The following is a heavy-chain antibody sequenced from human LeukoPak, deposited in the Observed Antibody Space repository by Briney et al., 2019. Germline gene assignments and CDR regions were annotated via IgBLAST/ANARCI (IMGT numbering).Heavy chain of an antibody. V-gene: IGHV1-8*01. CDR2: MNPNSGNT. J-gene: IGHJ3*02. Sequence: ASVKVSCKASGYTFTSYDINWVRQATGQGLEWMGWMNPNSGNTGYAQKFQGRVTMARNTSISTAYMELYSLRSEDTAMYYCARRASYSSGWTDAFDIWGQGTMVTVSS. D-gene: IGHD6-19*01. CDR3: ARRASYSSGWTDAFDI. CDR1: GYTFTSYD.